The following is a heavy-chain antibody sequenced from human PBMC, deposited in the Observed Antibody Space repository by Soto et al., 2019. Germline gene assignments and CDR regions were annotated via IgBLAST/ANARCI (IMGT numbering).Heavy chain of an antibody. J-gene: IGHJ6*02. V-gene: IGHV1-69*12. CDR3: AGGHSTPHYYYYGMDV. Sequence: QVQLVQSGAEVKKPGSSVKVSCKASGGTFSSYAISWVRQAPGQGREWMGGIIPSFGTANYAQKCQGRVTITADEPTSTAYVQLSSLRSEDTAVYYCAGGHSTPHYYYYGMDVWGQGTTVTVSS. D-gene: IGHD2-2*01. CDR1: GGTFSSYA. CDR2: IIPSFGTA.